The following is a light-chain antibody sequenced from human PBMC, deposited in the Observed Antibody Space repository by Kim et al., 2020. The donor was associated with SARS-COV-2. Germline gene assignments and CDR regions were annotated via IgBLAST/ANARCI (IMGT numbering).Light chain of an antibody. J-gene: IGKJ4*01. CDR2: DAS. CDR1: RSVTSS. CDR3: QQRSNWLLT. V-gene: IGKV3-11*01. Sequence: LSPGERATLSCRASRSVTSSLAWYQPKPGQAPRLLIYDASNRATGIPARFSGSGSGTDFTLTISSLEPEDFAVYYCQQRSNWLLTFGGGTKVDIK.